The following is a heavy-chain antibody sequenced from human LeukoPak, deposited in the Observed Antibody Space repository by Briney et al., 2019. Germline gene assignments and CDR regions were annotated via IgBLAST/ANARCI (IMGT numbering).Heavy chain of an antibody. CDR1: GGSISSSSYY. D-gene: IGHD3-22*01. Sequence: SETPSLTCTVSGGSISSSSYYWGWIRQPPGKGLEWIGSIYYSGSTYYNPSLKSRVTISVDTSKNQFSLKLSSVTAADTAVYYCASAFPWDYYDSSGFLSWGQGTLVTVSS. J-gene: IGHJ4*02. CDR2: IYYSGST. CDR3: ASAFPWDYYDSSGFLS. V-gene: IGHV4-39*01.